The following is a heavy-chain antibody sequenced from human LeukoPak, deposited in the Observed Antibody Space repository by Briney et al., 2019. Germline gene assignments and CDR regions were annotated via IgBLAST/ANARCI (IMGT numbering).Heavy chain of an antibody. J-gene: IGHJ5*02. Sequence: ASVRVSCKASGYTFTSYGINWVRQAPGKGLEWMGWISPYNGNTKYAEKIQRRVTITTDTSTSTAYMELRSLSSADTAVYYCARDQRGYGDSSGASKWIDPWGQGTLVTVSS. CDR3: ARDQRGYGDSSGASKWIDP. D-gene: IGHD4-17*01. CDR1: GYTFTSYG. V-gene: IGHV1-18*01. CDR2: ISPYNGNT.